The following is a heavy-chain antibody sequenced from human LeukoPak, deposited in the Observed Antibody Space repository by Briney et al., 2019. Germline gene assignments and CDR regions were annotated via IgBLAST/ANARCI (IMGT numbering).Heavy chain of an antibody. D-gene: IGHD3-10*01. CDR3: ARESIGDCYFDY. CDR1: GGSISSGGYS. CDR2: IYDSGST. Sequence: SSQTLSLTCAVSGGSISSGGYSWSWIRQPPGKGLEWIGDIYDSGSTYYNPSLKSRVTISVDRSKNQFSLNPSSVTAADTAVYYCARESIGDCYFDYWGQGNLVTVSS. V-gene: IGHV4-30-2*01. J-gene: IGHJ4*02.